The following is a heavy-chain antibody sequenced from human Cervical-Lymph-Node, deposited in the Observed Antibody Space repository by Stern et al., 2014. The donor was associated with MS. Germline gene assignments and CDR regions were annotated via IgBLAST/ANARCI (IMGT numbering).Heavy chain of an antibody. V-gene: IGHV2-70*01. CDR3: ARIPYYYGSANYYFDY. D-gene: IGHD3-10*01. CDR1: GFSLSTSGMC. CDR2: IDWDDDK. J-gene: IGHJ4*02. Sequence: QVTLRESGPALVKPTQTLTLTCTFSGFSLSTSGMCVSWIRQPPGKALEXLALIDWDDDKYYSTSLKTRLTISKDTSKNQVVLTMTNMDPVDTATYYCARIPYYYGSANYYFDYWGQGTLVTVSS.